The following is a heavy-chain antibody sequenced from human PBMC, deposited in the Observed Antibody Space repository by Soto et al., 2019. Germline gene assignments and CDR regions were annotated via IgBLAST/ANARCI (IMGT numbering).Heavy chain of an antibody. D-gene: IGHD3-22*01. V-gene: IGHV1-69*12. Sequence: QVQLVQSGAEVKKPGSSVKVSCKASGGTFSSYAISWVRQAPGQGLEWMGGIIPIFGTANYAQKFQGRVTITAYESTRRADMELSSLSSEDTAVYYCASFGRAYDSSGYSNWGQGTLVTVSS. CDR2: IIPIFGTA. J-gene: IGHJ4*02. CDR3: ASFGRAYDSSGYSN. CDR1: GGTFSSYA.